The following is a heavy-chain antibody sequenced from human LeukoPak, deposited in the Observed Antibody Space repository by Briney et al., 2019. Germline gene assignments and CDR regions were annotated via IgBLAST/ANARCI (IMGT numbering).Heavy chain of an antibody. CDR1: GFTVSSNY. J-gene: IGHJ4*02. D-gene: IGHD6-13*01. V-gene: IGHV3-53*01. Sequence: GGSLRLSWAASGFTVSSNYMSWVRQAPGKGPEWVSVIYSDGSTYYADSVKGRFTISRDTSKNTLYLQMNSLRTEDTAVYYCARDLAAGGTYPHYWGQGTLVSVSS. CDR2: IYSDGST. CDR3: ARDLAAGGTYPHY.